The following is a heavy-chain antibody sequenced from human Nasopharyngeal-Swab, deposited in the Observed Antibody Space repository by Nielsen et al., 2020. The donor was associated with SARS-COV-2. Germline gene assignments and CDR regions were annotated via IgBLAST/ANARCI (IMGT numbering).Heavy chain of an antibody. Sequence: SETLSLTCTVSGASISSYYWSWIRQPPGKGLAWIGYIYYSGSTNYNPSLKSRVTISVDTSKNQFSLKLSSVTAADTAVYYCARAYDYVWGSYRYKLDAFDIWGQGTMVTVSS. D-gene: IGHD3-16*02. CDR2: IYYSGST. V-gene: IGHV4-59*13. CDR3: ARAYDYVWGSYRYKLDAFDI. J-gene: IGHJ3*02. CDR1: GASISSYY.